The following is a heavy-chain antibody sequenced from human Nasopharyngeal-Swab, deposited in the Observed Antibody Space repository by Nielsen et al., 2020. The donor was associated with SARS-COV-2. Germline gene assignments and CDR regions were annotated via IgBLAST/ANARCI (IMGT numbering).Heavy chain of an antibody. D-gene: IGHD1-26*01. CDR1: GGSINNYY. Sequence: PSETLSLTCSVSGGSINNYYWSWIRQPAGKGLEWIGRIYFSGSTNYNPSLKSRVTMSVDMSKNQFSLKLSSVTAADTAVYYCAREEQSFDYWGQGTLVAVSS. CDR2: IYFSGST. CDR3: AREEQSFDY. V-gene: IGHV4-4*07. J-gene: IGHJ4*02.